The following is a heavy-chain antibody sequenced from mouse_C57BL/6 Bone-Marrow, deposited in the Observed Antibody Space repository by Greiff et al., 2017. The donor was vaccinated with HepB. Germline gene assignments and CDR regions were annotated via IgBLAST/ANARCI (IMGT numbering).Heavy chain of an antibody. D-gene: IGHD2-5*01. J-gene: IGHJ3*01. V-gene: IGHV5-12*01. CDR1: GFTFSDYY. CDR3: ARHPYYSNYIAY. CDR2: ISNGGGST. Sequence: EVNVVESGGGLVQPGGSLKLSCAASGFTFSDYYMYWVRQTPEKRLEWVAYISNGGGSTYYPDTVKGRFTISRDNAKNTLYLQMSRLKSEDTAMYYCARHPYYSNYIAYWGQGTLVTVSA.